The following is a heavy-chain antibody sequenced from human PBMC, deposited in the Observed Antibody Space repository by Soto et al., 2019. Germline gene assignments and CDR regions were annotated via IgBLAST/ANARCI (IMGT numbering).Heavy chain of an antibody. CDR2: IIPIFGTA. CDR3: GGGMVVVPAAEVFDI. CDR1: GGTFSSYA. J-gene: IGHJ3*02. Sequence: QVQLVQSGAEVKKPGSSVKVSCKASGGTFSSYAISWVRQAPGQGLEWMGGIIPIFGTANYAQKFQGRVTSTADKSSSTAYMELSSVRSEDKAVYYCGGGMVVVPAAEVFDIWGQGTMVTVSS. D-gene: IGHD2-2*01. V-gene: IGHV1-69*06.